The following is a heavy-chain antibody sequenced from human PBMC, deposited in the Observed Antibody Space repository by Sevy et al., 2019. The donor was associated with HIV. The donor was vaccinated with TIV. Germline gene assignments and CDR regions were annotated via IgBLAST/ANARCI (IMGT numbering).Heavy chain of an antibody. D-gene: IGHD4-4*01. CDR3: ARLNSNHFDY. Sequence: SETLSLTCTVSGGSISSSSYYCGWIRQPPGKGLEWIGNIYYSGSTYYNPSLTSRVTISVDTAKNQFSLKLSSVTAADTAVYYCARLNSNHFDYWGQGALVTVSS. CDR2: IYYSGST. J-gene: IGHJ4*02. CDR1: GGSISSSSYY. V-gene: IGHV4-39*01.